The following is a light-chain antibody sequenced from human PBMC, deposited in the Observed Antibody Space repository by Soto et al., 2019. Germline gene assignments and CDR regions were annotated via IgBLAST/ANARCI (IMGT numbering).Light chain of an antibody. J-gene: IGLJ2*01. CDR2: EVS. CDR1: SSDIGIYNY. CDR3: SSYTSKSSLI. Sequence: QSALTQPASVSGSPGQSITISCAGTSSDIGIYNYVSWYQQQPGKAPKLMIYEVSNRPSGVSHRFSGSKSGNTASLTISGLQAEDEADYYCSSYTSKSSLIFGGGTKLTVL. V-gene: IGLV2-14*01.